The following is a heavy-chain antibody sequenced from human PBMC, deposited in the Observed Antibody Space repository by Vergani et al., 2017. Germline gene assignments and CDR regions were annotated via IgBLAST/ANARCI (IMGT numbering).Heavy chain of an antibody. CDR3: ARLVGAVVAFDI. CDR1: GFTFSSYA. V-gene: IGHV3-23*01. D-gene: IGHD1-26*01. J-gene: IGHJ3*02. Sequence: EVQLLESGGGLVQPGGSLRLSCAASGFTFSSYAMSWVRQAPGKGLEWVSAISGSGGSTYYADSVKGRFTISRDNAKNTLYLQMNSLRAEDTAVYYCARLVGAVVAFDIWGQGTMVTVSS. CDR2: ISGSGGST.